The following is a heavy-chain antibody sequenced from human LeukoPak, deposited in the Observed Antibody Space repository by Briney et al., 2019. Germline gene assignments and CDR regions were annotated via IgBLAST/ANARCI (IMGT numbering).Heavy chain of an antibody. Sequence: GGSLRLSCAASGFTFSNYGMHWVRQAPGKGLEWVALIWYDGNNKYYADSVKGRFTVSRDNSKNTLCLQMNSLRAEDTAVYYCARDLAAGEHFYFDLWGRGGLVTVSS. CDR3: ARDLAAGEHFYFDL. CDR2: IWYDGNNK. J-gene: IGHJ2*01. CDR1: GFTFSNYG. D-gene: IGHD7-27*01. V-gene: IGHV3-33*01.